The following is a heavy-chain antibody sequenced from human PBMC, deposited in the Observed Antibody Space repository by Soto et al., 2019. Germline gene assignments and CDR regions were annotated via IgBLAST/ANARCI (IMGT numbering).Heavy chain of an antibody. CDR3: ARDIVGNWFDP. D-gene: IGHD3-22*01. Sequence: QVQLQESGPGLVKPSETLSLTCTVSGGSISSYYWSWIRQPPGKGLEWIGYIYYSGSTNYNPSLKSRVTISVDTSKNQFSLKLSSVTAADTGVYYCARDIVGNWFDPWGQGTLVTVSS. J-gene: IGHJ5*02. V-gene: IGHV4-59*01. CDR2: IYYSGST. CDR1: GGSISSYY.